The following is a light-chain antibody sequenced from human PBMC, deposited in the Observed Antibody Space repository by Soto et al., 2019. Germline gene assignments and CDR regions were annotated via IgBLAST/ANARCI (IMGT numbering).Light chain of an antibody. CDR3: SSYTTTDPYV. CDR1: SSDVGAYDY. J-gene: IGLJ1*01. V-gene: IGLV2-14*01. Sequence: LTQPASVSGSRGQSITISCTGTSSDVGAYDYVSWYQQHPGKAPKYLIYEVSNRPSGISDRFSGSKSGTTASLTISALQAEDEADYYCSSYTTTDPYVFGTGTKVTVL. CDR2: EVS.